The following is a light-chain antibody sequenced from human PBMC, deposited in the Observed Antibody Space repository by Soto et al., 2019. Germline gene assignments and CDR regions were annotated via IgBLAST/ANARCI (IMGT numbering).Light chain of an antibody. V-gene: IGLV4-69*01. CDR1: SGHISDA. CDR2: LNSDGSV. Sequence: QSVLTQSPSASASLGASVKPTCTPSSGHISDAIAWHQQRPEKGLRYLMKLNSDGSVNKGDGTPDRFSGSRSGAERYLTISTPQSEDEADYYCQTCATGIKVFGGGTKVTVL. J-gene: IGLJ3*02. CDR3: QTCATGIKV.